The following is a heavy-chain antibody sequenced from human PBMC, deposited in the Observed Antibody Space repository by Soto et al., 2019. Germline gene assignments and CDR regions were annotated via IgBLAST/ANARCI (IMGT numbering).Heavy chain of an antibody. J-gene: IGHJ5*02. V-gene: IGHV4-30-4*01. CDR2: INYRGDT. CDR3: ARARNLHLFDA. Sequence: QVQLQESGPGLVRPSETLSLTCSVSADSIGSGGYYWSWIRQPPGKGLEWIGYINYRGDTHYNPSLTSXXTXSXXTSKNQFSLKLSAVTAADTAVYYCARARNLHLFDAWGQGTLVTVSS. D-gene: IGHD1-1*01. CDR1: ADSIGSGGYY.